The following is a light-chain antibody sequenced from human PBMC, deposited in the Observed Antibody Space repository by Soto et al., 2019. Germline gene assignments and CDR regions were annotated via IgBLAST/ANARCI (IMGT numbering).Light chain of an antibody. CDR3: SSYTSNSTYVV. V-gene: IGLV2-14*01. CDR2: DVS. J-gene: IGLJ2*01. CDR1: SSDVGGYNY. Sequence: QSALTQPASVSGSPGQSITISCNGTSSDVGGYNYVSWYQQHPGKAPKLMIYDVSNRPSGVSNRFSGSKSGNTASLTISGLQAEDEADYYCSSYTSNSTYVVFGGGTKLTVL.